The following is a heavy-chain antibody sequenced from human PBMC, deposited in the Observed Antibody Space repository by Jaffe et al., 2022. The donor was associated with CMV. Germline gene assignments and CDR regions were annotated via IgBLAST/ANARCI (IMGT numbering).Heavy chain of an antibody. CDR3: ARQVFRPITGTIGLDP. V-gene: IGHV4-59*08. J-gene: IGHJ5*02. CDR2: IYYSGST. CDR1: GGSISSYY. D-gene: IGHD1-7*01. Sequence: QVQLQESGPGLVKPSETLSLTCTVSGGSISSYYWSWIRQPPGKGLEWIGYIYYSGSTNYNPSLKSRVTISVDTSKNQFSLKLSSVTAADTAVYYCARQVFRPITGTIGLDPWGQGTLVTVSS.